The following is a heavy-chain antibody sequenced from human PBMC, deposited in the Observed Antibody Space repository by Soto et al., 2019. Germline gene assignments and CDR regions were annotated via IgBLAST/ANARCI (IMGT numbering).Heavy chain of an antibody. V-gene: IGHV4-4*02. J-gene: IGHJ4*02. CDR3: VRAGGYDSKVL. D-gene: IGHD5-12*01. CDR1: GGSISSIDW. CDR2: IDPTGST. Sequence: QVQVQESGPGLLKPSGTLSLNCAVPGGSISSIDWWSWVRQPPGTGLEWIGEIDPTGSTHYNPSLQSRVIMSVDMSKEQLSLKLTSVTAADTAMYYWVRAGGYDSKVLWGQGTLVTVSS.